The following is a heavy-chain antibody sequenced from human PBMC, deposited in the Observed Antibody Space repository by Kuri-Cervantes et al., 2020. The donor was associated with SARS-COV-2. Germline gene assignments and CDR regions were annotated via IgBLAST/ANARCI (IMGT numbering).Heavy chain of an antibody. CDR3: AKSLITFPHDAFDV. CDR1: GFTFSSYA. CDR2: ISGSGGST. V-gene: IGHV3-23*01. Sequence: LSLTCAASGFTFSSYAMSWVRQAPGKGLEWVSAISGSGGSTYYADSVKGRLSISRDNSRNILYLEMSNLRVEDTAMYYCAKSLITFPHDAFDVWGQGTMVTVSS. D-gene: IGHD1-14*01. J-gene: IGHJ3*01.